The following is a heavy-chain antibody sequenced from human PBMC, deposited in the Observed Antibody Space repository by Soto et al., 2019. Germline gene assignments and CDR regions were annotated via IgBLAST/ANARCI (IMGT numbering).Heavy chain of an antibody. CDR2: ISSSSSTI. CDR1: GFTFSSYS. J-gene: IGHJ6*03. V-gene: IGHV3-48*01. D-gene: IGHD2-2*01. CDR3: ARVGDCSSNSCYGAYYYYYYMDV. Sequence: GGSLRLSCAASGFTFSSYSMNWVRQAPGKGLEWVSYISSSSSTIYYADSVKGRFTISRDNAKNSLYLQMNSLRAEDTAVYYCARVGDCSSNSCYGAYYYYYYMDVWGKGTTVTVSS.